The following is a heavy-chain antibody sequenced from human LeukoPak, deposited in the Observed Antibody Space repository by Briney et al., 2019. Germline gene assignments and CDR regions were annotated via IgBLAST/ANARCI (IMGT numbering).Heavy chain of an antibody. Sequence: GGSLRLSCAVSGFTFSSYWMSWVRQAPGRRLEWVANIKPDGSEKYYVDSVKGRFTVSRDNAKNSLFLQMNSLRDEDTAVYYCARERSCTDGLCYSYFDHWGQGTLVTVSS. D-gene: IGHD2-8*01. CDR1: GFTFSSYW. V-gene: IGHV3-7*01. J-gene: IGHJ4*02. CDR2: IKPDGSEK. CDR3: ARERSCTDGLCYSYFDH.